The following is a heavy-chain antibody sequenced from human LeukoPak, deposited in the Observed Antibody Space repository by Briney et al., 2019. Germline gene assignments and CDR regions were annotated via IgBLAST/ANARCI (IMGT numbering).Heavy chain of an antibody. CDR1: GGSFSGYY. J-gene: IGHJ4*02. Sequence: ASETLSLTCAVYGGSFSGYYWSWIRQAPGKALEWIGEISHSGSARYTPSLKTRVTISIDTSKNQFSLRLNSVTAADTAVYYCARAQWEFDYWGQGTLVTVSS. D-gene: IGHD1-26*01. CDR2: ISHSGSA. V-gene: IGHV4-34*01. CDR3: ARAQWEFDY.